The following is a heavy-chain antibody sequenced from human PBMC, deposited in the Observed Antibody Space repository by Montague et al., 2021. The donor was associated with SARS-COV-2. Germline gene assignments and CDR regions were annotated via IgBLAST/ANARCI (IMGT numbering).Heavy chain of an antibody. CDR2: IYYSGST. J-gene: IGHJ6*02. CDR1: GGSISGYY. V-gene: IGHV4-59*07. D-gene: IGHD2-8*01. Sequence: SDTLSLTCTVSGGSISGYYWSWIRQPPGKGLEWIGYIYYSGSTKYNPFLESRVTVSVDRSKNQVSLKLSSVTAADTAVYYCARLLRSCTNGVCRTYYYYAMDVWGQGTTVTVS. CDR3: ARLLRSCTNGVCRTYYYYAMDV.